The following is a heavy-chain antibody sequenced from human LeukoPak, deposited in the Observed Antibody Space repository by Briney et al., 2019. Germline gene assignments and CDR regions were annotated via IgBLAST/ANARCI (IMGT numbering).Heavy chain of an antibody. V-gene: IGHV4-30-2*01. CDR2: IYRSGNT. CDR3: ARSLVTMVRGIVTDNAFDI. Sequence: SQTLSLNCAVSGGSISSGTSSWSWIRQPPGKGLEWIGYIYRSGNTYYNPSLNSRVTISVDRPKNQFSLKVTSVTAADTAVYYCARSLVTMVRGIVTDNAFDIWGQGTMVTVSS. CDR1: GGSISSGTSS. D-gene: IGHD3-10*01. J-gene: IGHJ3*02.